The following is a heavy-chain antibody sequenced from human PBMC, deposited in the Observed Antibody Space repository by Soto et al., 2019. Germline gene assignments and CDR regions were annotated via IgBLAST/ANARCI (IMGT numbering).Heavy chain of an antibody. Sequence: EVQLVESGGGLVQPGGSLRLSCSASGFTFSSYAMHWVRQAPGKGLEYVSAISSNGGSTYYADSVKGRFTISRDNSKNTLYLQMSSLRAEDTAVYYCVKDGRYSSSWSPFDYWGQGTLVTVSS. D-gene: IGHD6-13*01. CDR2: ISSNGGST. CDR1: GFTFSSYA. CDR3: VKDGRYSSSWSPFDY. V-gene: IGHV3-64D*06. J-gene: IGHJ4*02.